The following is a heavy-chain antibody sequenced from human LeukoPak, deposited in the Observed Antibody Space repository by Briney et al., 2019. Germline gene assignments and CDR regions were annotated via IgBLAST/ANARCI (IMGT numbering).Heavy chain of an antibody. CDR3: ARVVLDSRYFDY. J-gene: IGHJ4*02. Sequence: SETLSLTCTVSGGSISSGGYYWRWIRQHPGKGLEWIGYIYYSGSTYYNPSLKSRVTISVDTSKNQFSLKLSSVTAADTAVYYCARVVLDSRYFDYWGQGTLVTVSS. V-gene: IGHV4-31*03. CDR1: GGSISSGGYY. CDR2: IYYSGST. D-gene: IGHD6-13*01.